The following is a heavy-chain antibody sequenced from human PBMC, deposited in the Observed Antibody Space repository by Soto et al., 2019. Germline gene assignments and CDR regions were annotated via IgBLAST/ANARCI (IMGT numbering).Heavy chain of an antibody. D-gene: IGHD1-26*01. V-gene: IGHV3-23*01. J-gene: IGHJ4*02. CDR3: AKGGDFDY. CDR2: IVGNGDST. CDR1: GVIFNIYG. Sequence: EVQLLESGGGLVQPGGSLRLSCTVSGVIFNIYGFYWVRQAPGKGLEWVSSIVGNGDSTFYADSVKGRFTISRDNSKNTLYLQMNSLRVEDTAIYYCAKGGDFDYWGQGTLVSVSS.